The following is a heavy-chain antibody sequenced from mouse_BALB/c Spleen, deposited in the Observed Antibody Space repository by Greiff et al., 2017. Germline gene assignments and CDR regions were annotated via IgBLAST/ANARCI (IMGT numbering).Heavy chain of an antibody. J-gene: IGHJ3*01. Sequence: EVKLLESGPGLVKPSQSLSLTCSVTGYSITSGYYWNWIRQFPGNKLEWMGYISYDGSNNYNPSLKNRISITRDTSKNQFFLKLNSVTTEDTATYYCARGYPSFAYWGQGTLVTVSA. V-gene: IGHV3-6*02. CDR1: GYSITSGYY. CDR3: ARGYPSFAY. D-gene: IGHD2-2*01. CDR2: ISYDGSN.